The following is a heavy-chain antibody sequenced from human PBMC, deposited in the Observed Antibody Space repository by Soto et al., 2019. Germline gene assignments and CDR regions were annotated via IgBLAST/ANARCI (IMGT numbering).Heavy chain of an antibody. D-gene: IGHD6-13*01. J-gene: IGHJ5*01. CDR1: AYTFSSAD. V-gene: IGHV1-8*02. CDR2: MNPKSGNT. Sequence: ASVKVSCKASAYTFSSADITWVRQATGQGPEWMGWMNPKSGNTGYSQKFQGRVTMTRDTSTNTAYMELSSLRYDDTAVYYCARYRWVSGTGSRWFDSWGQGTLVTVSS. CDR3: ARYRWVSGTGSRWFDS.